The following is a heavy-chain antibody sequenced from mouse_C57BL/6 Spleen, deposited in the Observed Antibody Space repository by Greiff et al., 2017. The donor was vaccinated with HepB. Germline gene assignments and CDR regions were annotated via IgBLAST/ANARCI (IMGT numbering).Heavy chain of an antibody. CDR1: VYTFTDYY. CDR2: IYPGNGNT. CDR3: AREGDSSEDDDYGRRAFDV. V-gene: IGHV1-76*01. J-gene: IGHJ1*03. D-gene: IGHD1-1*01. Sequence: QVQLQQSGAELVRPGASVKLSCKASVYTFTDYYINWVQHRPGQGLEWIAMIYPGNGNTYYNAQFTGKATLTAEKSSSTAYMQLNSLTSEDSAVYFCAREGDSSEDDDYGRRAFDVWGTGTTVTVSS.